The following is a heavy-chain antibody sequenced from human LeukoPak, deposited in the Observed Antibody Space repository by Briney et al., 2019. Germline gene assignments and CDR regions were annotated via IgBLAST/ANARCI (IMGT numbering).Heavy chain of an antibody. V-gene: IGHV3-30*03. Sequence: GGSLRLSCAGSGFTFNNYGIHWVRRAPGKGLEWVAVISFDGSDKYYADSVKGRFTISRDHSKNTLYLQMNSLRTEDTAVYYCARHSAVKYTGAYGWAPPDDYWGQGTLVTVSS. J-gene: IGHJ4*02. D-gene: IGHD7-27*01. CDR1: GFTFNNYG. CDR3: ARHSAVKYTGAYGWAPPDDY. CDR2: ISFDGSDK.